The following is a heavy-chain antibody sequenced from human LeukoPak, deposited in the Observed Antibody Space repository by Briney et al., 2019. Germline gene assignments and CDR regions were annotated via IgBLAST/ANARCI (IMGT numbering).Heavy chain of an antibody. J-gene: IGHJ3*02. CDR3: ASFTVTEDLDAFDI. V-gene: IGHV4-39*01. CDR1: GGSISSSSYY. CDR2: IYYSGST. D-gene: IGHD4-11*01. Sequence: SETLSLTCTVSGGSISSSSYYWGWIRQPPGKGLEWIGSIYYSGSTYYNPSLKSRVTISVDTSKNQFSLKLSSVTAADTAVYYCASFTVTEDLDAFDIWGQGTMVTVSS.